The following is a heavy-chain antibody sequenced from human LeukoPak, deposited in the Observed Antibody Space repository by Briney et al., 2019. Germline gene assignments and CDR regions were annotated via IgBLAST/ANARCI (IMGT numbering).Heavy chain of an antibody. CDR3: ARDNSGMAN. Sequence: GGSLRLSCAASGVTFDDYGMSWVRQAPGKGLEWVSSINWNGGSTGYVDSVKGRFTISRDNAKNSLYLQMNSLRAEDTALYYCARDNSGMANWGQGTLVTVSS. V-gene: IGHV3-20*04. CDR2: INWNGGST. CDR1: GVTFDDYG. D-gene: IGHD1-26*01. J-gene: IGHJ4*02.